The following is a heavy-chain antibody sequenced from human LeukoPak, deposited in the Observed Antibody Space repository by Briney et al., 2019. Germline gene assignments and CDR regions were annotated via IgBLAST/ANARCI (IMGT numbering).Heavy chain of an antibody. D-gene: IGHD4-23*01. CDR1: GCTFSSYA. CDR3: ARDGGGNSLGFDY. CDR2: IIPIFGTA. J-gene: IGHJ4*02. V-gene: IGHV1-69*13. Sequence: ASVKVSCKASGCTFSSYAISWVRQAPGQGLEWMGGIIPIFGTANYAQKFQGRVTITADESTSTAYMELSSLRSEDTAVYYCARDGGGNSLGFDYWGQGTLVTVSS.